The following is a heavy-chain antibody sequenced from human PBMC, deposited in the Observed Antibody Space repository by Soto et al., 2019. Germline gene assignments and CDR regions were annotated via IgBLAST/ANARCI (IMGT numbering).Heavy chain of an antibody. J-gene: IGHJ3*01. CDR1: GFIFSTYD. D-gene: IGHD3-9*01. CDR2: ITTRSSPI. Sequence: EVELVESGGGLVQPGGSLRLSCAASGFIFSTYDMSWVRQAPGKGLEWVAYITTRSSPIYYSDSVKGRFTVSRDNAKDSLYLQMNRLRDEDTAVHYCARDMDDALTGLSDAFDVWGQGTMVTVSS. V-gene: IGHV3-48*02. CDR3: ARDMDDALTGLSDAFDV.